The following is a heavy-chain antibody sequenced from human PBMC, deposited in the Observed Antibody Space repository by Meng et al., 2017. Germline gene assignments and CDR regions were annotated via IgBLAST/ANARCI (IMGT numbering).Heavy chain of an antibody. Sequence: EVQLVESGGGLVQPGGSLRLSRAAAGFTFSSYAMRWVRQAPGKGLEWVSAISGSGGSTYYADSVKGRFTISRDNSKNTLYLQMNSLRAEDTAVYYCAKRDILTGYNDYWGQGTLVTVSS. J-gene: IGHJ4*02. CDR2: ISGSGGST. CDR3: AKRDILTGYNDY. V-gene: IGHV3-23*04. CDR1: GFTFSSYA. D-gene: IGHD3-9*01.